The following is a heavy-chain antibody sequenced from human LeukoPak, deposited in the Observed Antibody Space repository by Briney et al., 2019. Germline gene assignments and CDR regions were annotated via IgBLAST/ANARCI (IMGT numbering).Heavy chain of an antibody. CDR2: IKQDGSEK. V-gene: IGHV3-7*03. CDR1: GFTFSSYW. D-gene: IGHD7-27*01. CDR3: ASLSGDYYYGMDV. Sequence: GGSLRLSCAASGFTFSSYWMSWVRQAPGKGLEWVANIKQDGSEKYYVDSVKGRFTISRDNAKNSLYLQMNSLRAGDTAVYYCASLSGDYYYGMDVWGQGTTVTVSS. J-gene: IGHJ6*02.